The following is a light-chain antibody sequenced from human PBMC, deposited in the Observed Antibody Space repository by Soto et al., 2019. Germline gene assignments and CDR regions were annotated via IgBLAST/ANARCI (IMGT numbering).Light chain of an antibody. CDR1: QSVSSNY. CDR2: GAS. J-gene: IGKJ4*01. V-gene: IGKV3-20*01. CDR3: QQYGSSPLT. Sequence: EIVLTQSPGTLSLSPGERATLSCRASQSVSSNYLAWYQQKPGQAPRLRIYGASNRATGIPDRFSGSGSGPDFTLTISRLEPADFAVYHFQQYGSSPLTFGGGTKVEIK.